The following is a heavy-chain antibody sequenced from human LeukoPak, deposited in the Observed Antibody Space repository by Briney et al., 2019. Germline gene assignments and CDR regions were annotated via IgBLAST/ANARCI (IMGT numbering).Heavy chain of an antibody. CDR3: ARHVRNRGIAVAGTPGWFDP. CDR1: GGSISSSSYN. CDR2: VYYSGST. D-gene: IGHD6-19*01. J-gene: IGHJ5*02. V-gene: IGHV4-39*01. Sequence: PSETLSLTCTVSGGSISSSSYNWGWIRQPPGKGLEWIGSVYYSGSTYYNPSLKSRVTMSVDTSKNQFSLKLSSVTAADTAVYYCARHVRNRGIAVAGTPGWFDPWGQGTLVTVSS.